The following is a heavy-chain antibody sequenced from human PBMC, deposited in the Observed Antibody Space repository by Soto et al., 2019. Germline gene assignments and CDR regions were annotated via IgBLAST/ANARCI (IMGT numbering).Heavy chain of an antibody. CDR1: GGSINNNNYY. CDR3: ATVLVGATRHPDSDS. D-gene: IGHD2-15*01. J-gene: IGHJ4*02. V-gene: IGHV4-39*02. Sequence: SETLSLTCTVSGGSINNNNYYWAWIRQPPGKGLSCIASIYYDGSTYYNSSLKSRVPISRDTSKNHFSLRLTSMTAADTAVYYCATVLVGATRHPDSDSWGQGTLVTVSS. CDR2: IYYDGST.